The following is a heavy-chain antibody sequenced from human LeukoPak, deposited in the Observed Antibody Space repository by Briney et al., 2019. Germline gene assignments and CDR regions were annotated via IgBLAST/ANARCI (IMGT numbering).Heavy chain of an antibody. Sequence: AGGSLRLSCAASGFTFSSYEMNWVRQAPGKGLEWVSYISGSGSTIYYADSVKGRFTISRDNAKNSLYLQMNSLRAEDTAVYYCARDSMTTVVTSLFDLWGRGTLVTVSS. CDR3: ARDSMTTVVTSLFDL. J-gene: IGHJ2*01. CDR1: GFTFSSYE. V-gene: IGHV3-48*03. CDR2: ISGSGSTI. D-gene: IGHD4-23*01.